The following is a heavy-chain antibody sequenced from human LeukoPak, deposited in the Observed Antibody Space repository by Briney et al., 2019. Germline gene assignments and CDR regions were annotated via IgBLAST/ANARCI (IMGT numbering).Heavy chain of an antibody. CDR3: ARDSSGYPIDY. D-gene: IGHD3-22*01. V-gene: IGHV3-30*03. J-gene: IGHJ4*02. CDR2: ISYDGSNK. CDR1: GFTFSSYG. Sequence: GGSLRLSCAASGFTFSSYGMHWVRQAPGKGLEWVAVISYDGSNKYYADSVKGRFTISRDNAKNSLYLQMNSLRAEDTAVYYCARDSSGYPIDYWGQGTLVTVSS.